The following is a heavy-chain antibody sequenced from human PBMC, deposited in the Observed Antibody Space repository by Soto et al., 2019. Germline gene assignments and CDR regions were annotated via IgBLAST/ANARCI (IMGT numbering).Heavy chain of an antibody. Sequence: SGHEPVNPTQTLQLTCTFSRFSLSPRGMRVSWIPHPPGKALEWLARIDWDDDKFYHTSLKSRLTISKDSSKNQVVLTMTNMDPVDTATYYCARMFHCSGGTCSFDYWGQGALVTVST. CDR1: RFSLSPRGMR. D-gene: IGHD2-15*01. V-gene: IGHV2-70*04. CDR3: ARMFHCSGGTCSFDY. J-gene: IGHJ4*02. CDR2: IDWDDDK.